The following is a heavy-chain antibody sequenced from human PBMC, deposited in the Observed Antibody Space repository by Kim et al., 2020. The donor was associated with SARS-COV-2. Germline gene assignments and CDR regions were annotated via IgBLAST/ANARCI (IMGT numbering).Heavy chain of an antibody. D-gene: IGHD3-9*01. CDR3: ARLPTGYPNWFDP. J-gene: IGHJ5*02. CDR2: FHSKGRA. Sequence: SETLSLTCSVSGGSVNIGSTSWGWVRQPPGKGLEWIGTFHSKGRAYYNAYLQSRLTVSVDTSKNHFSLKLTSVTTTDSGVYYCARLPTGYPNWFDPWGRG. CDR1: GGSVNIGSTS. V-gene: IGHV4-39*02.